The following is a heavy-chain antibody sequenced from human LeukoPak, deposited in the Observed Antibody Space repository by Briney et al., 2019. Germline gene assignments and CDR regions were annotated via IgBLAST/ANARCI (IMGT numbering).Heavy chain of an antibody. J-gene: IGHJ4*02. V-gene: IGHV3-21*06. CDR3: ARDPLRYLRVGHYDY. CDR2: IIGSGSEM. Sequence: IPGGSLRLSCGVSGFTFNSYSMNWVRQAPGKGLEWVASIIGSGSEMFYADSLKGRFTISRDNSENSLYLQMNSLRVEDTAVYYCARDPLRYLRVGHYDYWGQGTLVAVSS. D-gene: IGHD3-9*01. CDR1: GFTFNSYS.